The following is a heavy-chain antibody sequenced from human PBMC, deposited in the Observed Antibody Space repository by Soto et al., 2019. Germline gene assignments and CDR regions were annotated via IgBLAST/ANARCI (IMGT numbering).Heavy chain of an antibody. V-gene: IGHV3-30*18. Sequence: QVQRVESGGGVVQPGTSLRLSCAASGFTFKTHAMHWVRQAPGKGLDWMAVIAYDGNEKFYADSVKGRFTISRDNSKNALYLQINTLRNEDTAVYYCGKDVGDYVPYYYGVDVWGQGTTVTVSS. CDR2: IAYDGNEK. J-gene: IGHJ6*02. CDR3: GKDVGDYVPYYYGVDV. CDR1: GFTFKTHA. D-gene: IGHD1-26*01.